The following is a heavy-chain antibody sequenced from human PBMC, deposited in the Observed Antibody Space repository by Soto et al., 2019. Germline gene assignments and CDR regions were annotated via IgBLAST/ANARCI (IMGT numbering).Heavy chain of an antibody. D-gene: IGHD3-3*02. CDR3: ARHSLALRKNNWFDP. CDR2: IFYLGSS. V-gene: IGHV4-39*01. CDR1: GDSIISSDFY. J-gene: IGHJ5*02. Sequence: SETLSLTCTVSGDSIISSDFYWGWFRQPPGKGLEWIGSIFYLGSSYYNPSLKSRVTMSVDTSKNQFSLRLRSVTAADTALYFCARHSLALRKNNWFDPWGQGIMVTVSS.